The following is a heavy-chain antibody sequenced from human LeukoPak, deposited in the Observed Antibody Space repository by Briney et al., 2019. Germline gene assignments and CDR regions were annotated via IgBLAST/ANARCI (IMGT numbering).Heavy chain of an antibody. V-gene: IGHV3-9*01. CDR1: GFTFHDYA. J-gene: IGHJ6*02. D-gene: IGHD3-16*01. Sequence: GGSLRLSCSASGFTFHDYAMRLVRQAPGKGLEWDSGISWNSGSIGYADSVKGRFTIFRDNAKNSLYLQMNSLRADDTALYYCAKGLNPLSRYYYGMDVWGQGTTVTVSS. CDR2: ISWNSGSI. CDR3: AKGLNPLSRYYYGMDV.